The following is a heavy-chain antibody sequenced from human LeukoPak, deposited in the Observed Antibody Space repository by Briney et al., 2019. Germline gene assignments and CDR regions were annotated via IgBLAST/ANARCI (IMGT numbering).Heavy chain of an antibody. CDR3: ARDRGGYYYDSSGYEEGIWFDP. V-gene: IGHV3-11*04. J-gene: IGHJ5*02. CDR1: GFTFSDYY. D-gene: IGHD3-22*01. CDR2: ISSSGSTI. Sequence: GGSLRLSCAASGFTFSDYYMSWIRQAPGKGLEWVSYISSSGSTIYYADSVKGRFTISRDNAKNSLYLQMNSLRAEDTAVYYCARDRGGYYYDSSGYEEGIWFDPWGQGTLVTVSS.